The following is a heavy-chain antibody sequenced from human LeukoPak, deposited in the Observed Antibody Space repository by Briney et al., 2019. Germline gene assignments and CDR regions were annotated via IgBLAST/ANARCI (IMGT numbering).Heavy chain of an antibody. J-gene: IGHJ4*02. V-gene: IGHV3-21*01. CDR2: ISSSSSYI. Sequence: GGSLRLSCAASGFTFSSYSMSWVRQAPGKGLEWVSSISSSSSYIYYADSVKGRFTISRDNAKNSLYLQMNSLRAEDTAVYYCARDPRGSSWSFLTWGQGTLVTVSS. CDR3: ARDPRGSSWSFLT. D-gene: IGHD6-13*01. CDR1: GFTFSSYS.